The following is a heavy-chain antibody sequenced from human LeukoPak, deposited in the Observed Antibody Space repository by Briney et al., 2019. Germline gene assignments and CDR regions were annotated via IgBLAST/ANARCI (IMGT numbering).Heavy chain of an antibody. D-gene: IGHD3-22*01. Sequence: PSETLSLTCTVSGGSISDYYWSWIRQPPGRGLEWIGYSYDSGSTNYNPSLKSRVTISVDTSKNQFSLKLNSVTAADTAVYYCARDGLEEAFDIWGQGTMVTVSS. CDR1: GGSISDYY. V-gene: IGHV4-59*01. CDR3: ARDGLEEAFDI. J-gene: IGHJ3*02. CDR2: SYDSGST.